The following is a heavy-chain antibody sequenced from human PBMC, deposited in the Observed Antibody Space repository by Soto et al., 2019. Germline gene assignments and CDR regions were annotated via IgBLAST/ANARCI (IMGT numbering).Heavy chain of an antibody. D-gene: IGHD6-19*01. J-gene: IGHJ3*02. Sequence: QSQTLSLTCAISGDSVSSNSAAWNWIRQSPSRGLEWLGRTYYRSKWYNDYAVSVKSRITINPDTSKNQFSLQLNSVTPEDTAVYYCARGGSSGWYGMRAFDIWGQGTMVTVSS. CDR1: GDSVSSNSAA. V-gene: IGHV6-1*01. CDR2: TYYRSKWYN. CDR3: ARGGSSGWYGMRAFDI.